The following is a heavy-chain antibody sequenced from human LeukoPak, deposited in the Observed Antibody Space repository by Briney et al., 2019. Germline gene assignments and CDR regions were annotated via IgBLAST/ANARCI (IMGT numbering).Heavy chain of an antibody. CDR3: AKSGGADY. Sequence: GRSLRLSCAASGFTFSNYAMHWVRQAPGKGLEWVAILSHDGGSKYYADSVKGRFTISRDNSKNTLYLQMNSLRAEDTAVYYCAKSGGADYWGQGTLVTVSS. J-gene: IGHJ4*02. CDR1: GFTFSNYA. D-gene: IGHD1-1*01. CDR2: LSHDGGSK. V-gene: IGHV3-30-3*02.